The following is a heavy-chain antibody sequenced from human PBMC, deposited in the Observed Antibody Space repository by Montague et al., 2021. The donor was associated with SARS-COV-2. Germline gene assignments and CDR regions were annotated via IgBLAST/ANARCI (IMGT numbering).Heavy chain of an antibody. CDR2: IYHSGST. CDR3: ATGPPSGLSVAGFDY. Sequence: SDPLSLTCGVSGGSISSSHWWNWVRQPPGKGLEWIGEIYHSGSTNYNPSLKNRVIISIDKSKNQFSLKLSSVTAADTAVYYCATGPPSGLSVAGFDYWGQGTLVTVSS. D-gene: IGHD6-19*01. CDR1: GGSISSSHW. V-gene: IGHV4-4*02. J-gene: IGHJ4*02.